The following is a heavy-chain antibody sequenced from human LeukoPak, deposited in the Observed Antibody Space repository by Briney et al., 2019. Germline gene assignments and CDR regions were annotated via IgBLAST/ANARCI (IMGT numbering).Heavy chain of an antibody. J-gene: IGHJ4*02. CDR3: ARGIQLTYYFDY. CDR2: ISSSSSYI. D-gene: IGHD5-18*01. Sequence: PGGSLRLSCAASGFTFSSYSMNWVRQAPGKGLEWVSSISSSSSYIYYADSVKGRFTISRDNAKNSLYLQMNSLRAEDTAVYYCARGIQLTYYFDYWGQGTLVTVSS. CDR1: GFTFSSYS. V-gene: IGHV3-21*01.